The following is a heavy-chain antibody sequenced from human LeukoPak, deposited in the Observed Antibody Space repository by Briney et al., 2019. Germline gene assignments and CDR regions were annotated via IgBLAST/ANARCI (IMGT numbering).Heavy chain of an antibody. J-gene: IGHJ6*02. CDR1: GFTLSSYA. CDR3: ARELSGWYRGSYGMDV. CDR2: ISYDGSNK. D-gene: IGHD6-19*01. V-gene: IGHV3-30-3*01. Sequence: GGSLRLSCAASGFTLSSYAMHWVRQAPGKGLEWVAVISYDGSNKYYADSVKGRFTISRDNSKNTLYLQMSSLRAEDTAVYYCARELSGWYRGSYGMDVWGQGTTVTVSS.